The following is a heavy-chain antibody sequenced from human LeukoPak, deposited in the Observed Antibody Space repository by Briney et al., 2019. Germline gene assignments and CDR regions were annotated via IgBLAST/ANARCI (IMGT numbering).Heavy chain of an antibody. D-gene: IGHD3-10*02. CDR1: GFTFSTYA. CDR2: ISYDGTNK. V-gene: IGHV3-30*04. Sequence: GGSLRLSCAASGFTFSTYAMHWVRQAPGKGLEWAALISYDGTNKQYADSVKGRFTISRDNSKNTLYLQMNSLRADDTAVYYCAELGITMIGGVWGKGTTVTISS. J-gene: IGHJ6*04. CDR3: AELGITMIGGV.